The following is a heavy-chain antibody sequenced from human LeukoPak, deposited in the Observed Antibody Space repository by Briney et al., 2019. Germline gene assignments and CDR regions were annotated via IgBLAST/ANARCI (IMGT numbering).Heavy chain of an antibody. CDR1: GFTFSNYA. Sequence: GGSLRLSCAASGFTFSNYAMHWDRQARGKGLEWVSTIDGPTFRTHYADSVMGRFTISRDNSKNTLYLQMNSLRAEDTAVYFCTTWVGAHFDFWGQGTLVSVSS. J-gene: IGHJ4*02. D-gene: IGHD1-26*01. V-gene: IGHV3-23*01. CDR2: IDGPTFRT. CDR3: TTWVGAHFDF.